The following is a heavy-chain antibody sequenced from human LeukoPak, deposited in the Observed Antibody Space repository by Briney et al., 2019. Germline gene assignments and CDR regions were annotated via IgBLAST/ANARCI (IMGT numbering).Heavy chain of an antibody. CDR3: ARDVGKAAAPYMDV. Sequence: GGSLRLSCAASGFTFSSYSMNWVRQAPGKGLEWVSSISSSSSYIYYADSVKGRFTISRDNAKNSLYLQMNSLRAEDTAVYYCARDVGKAAAPYMDVWGKGTTVTVSS. J-gene: IGHJ6*03. CDR2: ISSSSSYI. D-gene: IGHD2-2*01. V-gene: IGHV3-21*01. CDR1: GFTFSSYS.